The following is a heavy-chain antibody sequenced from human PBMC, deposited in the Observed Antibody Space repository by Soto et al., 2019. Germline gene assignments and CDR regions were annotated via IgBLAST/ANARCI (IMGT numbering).Heavy chain of an antibody. Sequence: EVQLLESGGGFVQPGESLRLSCAASGFTFSLSAMSWVRQAPGRGLDWVSSLSGGGSTTDYADSVKGRFTISRDNSKNTVHLQMNSLRAEDPAVYYCAKGPEYDILTGCDYWGQGALFTFSS. CDR3: AKGPEYDILTGCDY. D-gene: IGHD3-9*01. J-gene: IGHJ4*02. CDR1: GFTFSLSA. CDR2: LSGGGSTT. V-gene: IGHV3-23*01.